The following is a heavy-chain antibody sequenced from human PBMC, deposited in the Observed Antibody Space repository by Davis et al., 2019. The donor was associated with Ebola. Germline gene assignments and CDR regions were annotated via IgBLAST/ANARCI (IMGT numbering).Heavy chain of an antibody. CDR2: IYPGDSDT. CDR1: GYSFTSYW. CDR3: ARSICSGGSCYLPYFDY. V-gene: IGHV5-51*01. D-gene: IGHD2-15*01. Sequence: GGSLRLSCKGSGYSFTSYWIGWVRQMPGKGLEWMGIIYPGDSDTRYSPSFQGQVTISADKSISTAYLQWSSLKASDTAMYYCARSICSGGSCYLPYFDYWGQGTLVTVSS. J-gene: IGHJ4*02.